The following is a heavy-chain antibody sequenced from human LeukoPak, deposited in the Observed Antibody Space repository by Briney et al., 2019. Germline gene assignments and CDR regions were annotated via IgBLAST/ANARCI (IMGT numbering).Heavy chain of an antibody. CDR3: ARGRGTKPPGPPFDY. J-gene: IGHJ4*02. Sequence: ASVKVSCKASGGTFSSYAISWVRQAPGQGLEWMGRIIPIFGTANYVQKFQGRVTITTDESTSTAYMELSSLRSEDTAVYYCARGRGTKPPGPPFDYWGQGTLVTVSS. D-gene: IGHD1-1*01. CDR1: GGTFSSYA. V-gene: IGHV1-69*05. CDR2: IIPIFGTA.